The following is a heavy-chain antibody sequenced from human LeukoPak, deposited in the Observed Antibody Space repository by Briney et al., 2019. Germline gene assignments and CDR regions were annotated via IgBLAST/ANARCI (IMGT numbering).Heavy chain of an antibody. D-gene: IGHD2-2*01. V-gene: IGHV1-46*01. Sequence: ASVKVSCKASGYTFTSYYMHWVRQAPGQGLEWMGIINPSGGTTSYVQKFQGRVTMTEDTSTDTAYMELSSLRSEDTAVYYCATTLLVVPAAPYYYYGMDVWGQGTTVAVSS. CDR1: GYTFTSYY. CDR2: INPSGGTT. CDR3: ATTLLVVPAAPYYYYGMDV. J-gene: IGHJ6*02.